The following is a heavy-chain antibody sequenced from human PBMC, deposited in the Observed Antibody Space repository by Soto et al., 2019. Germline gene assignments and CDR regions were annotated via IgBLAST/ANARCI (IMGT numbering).Heavy chain of an antibody. V-gene: IGHV1-18*01. CDR1: GYTFTSYG. Sequence: QVQLVQSGAEVKKPGASVKVSCKASGYTFTSYGISWVRQAPGQGLEWMGWISAYNGNTNYAQKLQGRVTMTTDTSTSTAYMELRSLRSDDTAVYYCARGRTANYYDPDGAFDIWGQGTMVTVSS. CDR3: ARGRTANYYDPDGAFDI. CDR2: ISAYNGNT. J-gene: IGHJ3*02. D-gene: IGHD3-22*01.